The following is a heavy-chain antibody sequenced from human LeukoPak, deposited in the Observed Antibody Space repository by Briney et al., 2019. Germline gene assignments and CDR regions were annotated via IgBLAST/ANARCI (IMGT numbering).Heavy chain of an antibody. Sequence: GGSLRLSCAASGFTFSSYAMSRVRQAPGKGLEWVSAISGSGGSTYYADSVKGRFTISRDNSKNTLYLQMNSLRAEDTAVYYCAKDERSSWTYYFDYWGQGTLVTVSS. V-gene: IGHV3-23*01. CDR3: AKDERSSWTYYFDY. CDR1: GFTFSSYA. CDR2: ISGSGGST. D-gene: IGHD6-13*01. J-gene: IGHJ4*02.